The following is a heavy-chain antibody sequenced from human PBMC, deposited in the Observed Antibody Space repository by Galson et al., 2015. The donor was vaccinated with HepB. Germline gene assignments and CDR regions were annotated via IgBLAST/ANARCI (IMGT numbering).Heavy chain of an antibody. CDR2: VYYSGVT. J-gene: IGHJ6*02. V-gene: IGHV4-39*01. CDR3: ARALGGSYFYGMDV. Sequence: SETLSLTCTVSGGSTSSSSYYWNWIRQSPGKGLEWIGSVYYSGVTYYNPSLKGRVTIPVDTSKNQFSLGVSSATAADTAMYYCARALGGSYFYGMDVWGQGTTVAVSS. D-gene: IGHD3-16*02. CDR1: GGSTSSSSYY.